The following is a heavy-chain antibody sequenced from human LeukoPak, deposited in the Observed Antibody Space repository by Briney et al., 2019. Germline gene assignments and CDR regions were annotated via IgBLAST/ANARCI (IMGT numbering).Heavy chain of an antibody. CDR3: ARVRKDVYEFWSGYSYYMDF. CDR2: IYTSGST. D-gene: IGHD3-3*01. V-gene: IGHV4-4*07. J-gene: IGHJ6*03. Sequence: SETLSLTCTVTGGSICRYYWSWIRQPPGKGLEWIGRIYTSGSTDYNPSLKSRVTMSVDTSKNQFSLKLSSVTAAYMAVYYCARVRKDVYEFWSGYSYYMDFWGKGTTVTVSS. CDR1: GGSICRYY.